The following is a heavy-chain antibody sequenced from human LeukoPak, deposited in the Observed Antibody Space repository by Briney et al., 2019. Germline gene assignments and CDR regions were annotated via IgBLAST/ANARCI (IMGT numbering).Heavy chain of an antibody. D-gene: IGHD2-2*01. CDR1: GNSFTNNW. CDR2: ISPENSES. Sequence: GESLKISCKGSGNSFTNNWIAWVRQMPGKGLEWMGIISPENSESHYSPAFQGQVTISVDRSITTAYLQWNSLKASDTAMYYCVKRRNNVYETSPWDPDYWGQGTMVTVSS. J-gene: IGHJ3*01. CDR3: VKRRNNVYETSPWDPDY. V-gene: IGHV5-51*01.